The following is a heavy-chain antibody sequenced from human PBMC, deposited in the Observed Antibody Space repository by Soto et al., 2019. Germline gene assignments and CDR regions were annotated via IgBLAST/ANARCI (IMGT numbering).Heavy chain of an antibody. J-gene: IGHJ4*02. V-gene: IGHV3-48*01. CDR2: ISSSSSTI. CDR3: ARGPNWNYPDY. D-gene: IGHD1-7*01. CDR1: GFTFSSYS. Sequence: EVQLVESGGGLVQPGGSLRLSCAASGFTFSSYSMNWVRQAPGKGLEWVSYISSSSSTIYYADSVKGRFTISRGNAKNSLYLQMNSLRAEDTAVYYCARGPNWNYPDYWGQGTLVTVSS.